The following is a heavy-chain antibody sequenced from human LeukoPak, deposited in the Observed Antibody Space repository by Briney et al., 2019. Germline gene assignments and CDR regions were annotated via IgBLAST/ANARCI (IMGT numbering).Heavy chain of an antibody. CDR1: RFTFSNAW. V-gene: IGHV3-15*01. D-gene: IGHD3-10*01. CDR3: TTALLWFGEFSS. CDR2: IKRKTDGGTT. Sequence: PGGSLRLSCSASRFTFSNAWMSWVRQAPGKGLEGVGRIKRKTDGGTTDYAAPVKGRFTISRDDSKNTLYLQMNSLKTEDTAVYYCTTALLWFGEFSSWGQGTLVTVSS. J-gene: IGHJ5*02.